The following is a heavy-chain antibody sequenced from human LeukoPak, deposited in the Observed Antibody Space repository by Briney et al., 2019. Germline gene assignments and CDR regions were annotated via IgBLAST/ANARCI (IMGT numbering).Heavy chain of an antibody. J-gene: IGHJ6*03. Sequence: KSSETLSLTCTVSGGSISSSSYYWGWIRQPPGKGLEWIGSIYYSGSTYYNPSLKSRVTISVDTSKNQFSLKLSSVTAADTAVYYCARLIGVVRGYYMDVWGKGTTVTISS. D-gene: IGHD3-22*01. CDR1: GGSISSSSYY. V-gene: IGHV4-39*01. CDR3: ARLIGVVRGYYMDV. CDR2: IYYSGST.